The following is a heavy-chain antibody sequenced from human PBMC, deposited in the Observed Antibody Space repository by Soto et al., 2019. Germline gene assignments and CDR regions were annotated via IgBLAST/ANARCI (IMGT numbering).Heavy chain of an antibody. Sequence: QVQLVQSXAEVKKPGASVKVSCKASGYTFTSYDINWVRQATGXXXXXMGWMNPKSGNTGYAQKFQSRVTMTRNTSISTAYMELSSLRSEDTAVYYCARLVPLGYYYYGMDVWGQGTTVTVSS. J-gene: IGHJ6*02. CDR1: GYTFTSYD. CDR3: ARLVPLGYYYYGMDV. CDR2: MNPKSGNT. V-gene: IGHV1-8*01. D-gene: IGHD6-13*01.